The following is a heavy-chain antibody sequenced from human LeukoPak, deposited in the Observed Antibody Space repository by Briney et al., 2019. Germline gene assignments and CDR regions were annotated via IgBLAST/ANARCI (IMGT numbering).Heavy chain of an antibody. V-gene: IGHV3-7*01. CDR1: GFTFSNYW. CDR3: ARGYYGSGREQDDAFDI. D-gene: IGHD3-10*01. CDR2: IKQDGSEK. J-gene: IGHJ3*02. Sequence: GGSLRLSCAASGFTFSNYWMNWVRQAPGKGLEWVANIKQDGSEKYYVDSVKGRFTISRDNAKNSLYLQMNSLRAEDTAVYYCARGYYGSGREQDDAFDIWGQGTMVTVSS.